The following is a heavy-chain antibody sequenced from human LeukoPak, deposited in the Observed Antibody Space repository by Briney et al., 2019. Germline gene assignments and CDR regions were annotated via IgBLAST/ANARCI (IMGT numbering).Heavy chain of an antibody. CDR2: ISSSSSTI. CDR3: ARFLYGMDV. J-gene: IGHJ6*02. Sequence: GGSLRLSCAASGFTFSSYGMHWVRQAPGKGLEWVSSISSSSSTIYYADSVKGRFTISRDNAKNSLYLQMNSLRAEDTAVYYCARFLYGMDVWGQGTTVTVSS. CDR1: GFTFSSYG. V-gene: IGHV3-48*04.